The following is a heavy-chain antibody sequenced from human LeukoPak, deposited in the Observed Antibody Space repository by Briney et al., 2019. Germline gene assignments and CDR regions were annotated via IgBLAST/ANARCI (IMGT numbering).Heavy chain of an antibody. CDR1: GYTFTGYY. V-gene: IGHV1-2*02. Sequence: GASVKVSCKASGYTFTGYYMHWVRQAPGQGLEWIGWINPNSGGTNYAQKFQGRVTMTRDTSISTAYMELSRLRSDDTAVYYCARTQYYYYYMDVWGKGTTVTVSS. J-gene: IGHJ6*03. CDR2: INPNSGGT. CDR3: ARTQYYYYYMDV.